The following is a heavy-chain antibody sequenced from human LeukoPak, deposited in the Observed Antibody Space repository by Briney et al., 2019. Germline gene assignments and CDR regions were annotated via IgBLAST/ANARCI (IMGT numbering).Heavy chain of an antibody. D-gene: IGHD5-12*01. J-gene: IGHJ4*02. Sequence: SETLSLTCTVSGGSISSSSYYWGWIRQPPGKGLEWIGSIYYSGSTYYNPSLKSRVTISVDTSKNQFSLKLSSVTAADTAVYYCARGTLAIDYWGQGTLVTVSS. CDR2: IYYSGST. CDR1: GGSISSSSYY. CDR3: ARGTLAIDY. V-gene: IGHV4-39*07.